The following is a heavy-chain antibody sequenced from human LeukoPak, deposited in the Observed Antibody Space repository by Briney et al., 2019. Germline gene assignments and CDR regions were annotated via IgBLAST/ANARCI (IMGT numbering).Heavy chain of an antibody. J-gene: IGHJ3*02. Sequence: SETLSLTCTVSGGSISSYYWSWIRQPPGKGLEWIGYIYYSGSTNYNPSLKSRVTISVDTSKNQFSLKLSSVTAADTAVYYCARPGIAAAHYDIWGQGTMVTVSS. D-gene: IGHD6-13*01. V-gene: IGHV4-59*01. CDR2: IYYSGST. CDR3: ARPGIAAAHYDI. CDR1: GGSISSYY.